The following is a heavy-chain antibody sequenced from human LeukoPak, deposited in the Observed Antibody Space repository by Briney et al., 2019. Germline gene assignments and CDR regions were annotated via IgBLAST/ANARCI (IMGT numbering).Heavy chain of an antibody. J-gene: IGHJ6*03. V-gene: IGHV4-59*01. CDR2: IYYSGST. D-gene: IGHD5-12*01. Sequence: SETLSLTCTVSGGSISSYYWSWIRQPPGKGLEWIGYIYYSGSTNYNPSLKSRVTISVDTSKNQFSLKLSSVTAADTAVYYCARDAYSGYDYRYVYYYYYMDVWGKGTTVTVSS. CDR1: GGSISSYY. CDR3: ARDAYSGYDYRYVYYYYYMDV.